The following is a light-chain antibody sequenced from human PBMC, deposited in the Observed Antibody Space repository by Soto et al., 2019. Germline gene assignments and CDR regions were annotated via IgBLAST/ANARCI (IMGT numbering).Light chain of an antibody. Sequence: QSVLTQPPSASGNPGQRLTISCSGSTSNILRNYVYWYRQLPGTAPRLLISMNDQRPSGVPDRFSGSKSGTSASLAISGLRSEDEAAYYCASWDVSLSGYVFGTGTKLTVL. CDR2: MND. J-gene: IGLJ1*01. CDR1: TSNILRNY. V-gene: IGLV1-47*01. CDR3: ASWDVSLSGYV.